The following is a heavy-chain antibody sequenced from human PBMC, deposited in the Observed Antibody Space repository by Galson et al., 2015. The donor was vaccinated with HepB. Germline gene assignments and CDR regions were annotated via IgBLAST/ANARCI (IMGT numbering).Heavy chain of an antibody. CDR2: MNPNSGNT. Sequence: SVKVSCKASGYTFTSYDINWVRQATGQGLEWMGWMNPNSGNTGYAQEFQGRVTMTRNTSISTAYMELSSLRSEDTAVYYCARGDTYYDFWSGHTGNWFDPWGQGTLVTVSS. CDR3: ARGDTYYDFWSGHTGNWFDP. CDR1: GYTFTSYD. D-gene: IGHD3-3*01. V-gene: IGHV1-8*01. J-gene: IGHJ5*02.